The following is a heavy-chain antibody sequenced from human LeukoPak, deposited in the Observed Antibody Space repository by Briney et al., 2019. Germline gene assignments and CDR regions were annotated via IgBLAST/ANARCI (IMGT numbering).Heavy chain of an antibody. J-gene: IGHJ4*02. V-gene: IGHV3-23*01. CDR3: ARVQYGNLSGSYRTFFDF. CDR2: ISGSGDST. D-gene: IGHD3-10*01. CDR1: GFTFTSYA. Sequence: GGSLRLSCAVSGFTFTSYAISWVRQAPGKGLEWVSTISGSGDSTYYADSVKGRFTLSRDKSKNTVYLQMDSPRVAETAVYYCARVQYGNLSGSYRTFFDFWGQGALVTVSP.